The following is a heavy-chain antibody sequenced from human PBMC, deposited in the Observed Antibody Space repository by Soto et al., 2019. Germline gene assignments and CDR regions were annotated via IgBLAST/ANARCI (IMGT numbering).Heavy chain of an antibody. J-gene: IGHJ6*02. D-gene: IGHD3-10*01. CDR3: ARDKDRQQLVGNYCYILDV. V-gene: IGHV1-69*12. CDR2: IMPVFATP. Sequence: QVQLMQSGAEVKKPGSSVKVSCKASGGTFSTSAISWVRQAPGEGLEWVGGIMPVFATPDYAQKFQGRVTISADESTTTAYLELTSLTTDDTAVYYGARDKDRQQLVGNYCYILDVWGQGTAITVSS. CDR1: GGTFSTSA.